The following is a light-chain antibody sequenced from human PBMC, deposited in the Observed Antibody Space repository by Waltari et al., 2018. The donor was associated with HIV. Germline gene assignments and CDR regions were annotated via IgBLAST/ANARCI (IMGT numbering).Light chain of an antibody. CDR3: SSYASSSALL. Sequence: QSALTQPASVSGSPGQSITISCTGTSTDIGGFSYVSWYQHHPGTAPKLIISDVNARPSGISDRFSGSKSGNTASLTISGLQPEDEAYYHCSSYASSSALLFGGGTKLTVV. CDR1: STDIGGFSY. V-gene: IGLV2-14*01. J-gene: IGLJ3*02. CDR2: DVN.